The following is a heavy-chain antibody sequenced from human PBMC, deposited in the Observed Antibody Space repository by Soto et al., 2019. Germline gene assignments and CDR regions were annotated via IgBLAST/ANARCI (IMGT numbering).Heavy chain of an antibody. CDR1: GFTFNNYA. V-gene: IGHV3-21*01. D-gene: IGHD5-18*01. CDR2: ISSSSSYI. Sequence: PGGSLRLSCAASGFTFNNYAMNWVRQAPGKGLVWVSSISSSSSYIYYADSVKGRFTISRDNAKNSLYLQMNSLRAEDTAVYYCAREGGYSYSFYYYYYGMDVWGQGTTVTVSS. J-gene: IGHJ6*02. CDR3: AREGGYSYSFYYYYYGMDV.